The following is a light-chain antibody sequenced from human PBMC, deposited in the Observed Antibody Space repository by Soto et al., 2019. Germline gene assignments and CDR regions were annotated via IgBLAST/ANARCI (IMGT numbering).Light chain of an antibody. CDR3: QQYISYRA. J-gene: IGKJ1*01. Sequence: DIPLTQSPSTLSASVGDTVTITCRASQSIDTWLAWHQQKPGRAPKLLISKASILESGVPSRFSGSGSGTDFTLTINGLQPDDFAIYYCQQYISYRALGQGTKVDIK. CDR2: KAS. CDR1: QSIDTW. V-gene: IGKV1-5*03.